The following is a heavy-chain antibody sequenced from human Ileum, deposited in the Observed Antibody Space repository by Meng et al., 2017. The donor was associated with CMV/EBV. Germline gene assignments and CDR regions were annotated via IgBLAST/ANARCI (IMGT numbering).Heavy chain of an antibody. CDR2: ISDDGGTT. V-gene: IGHV3-23*01. J-gene: IGHJ4*02. CDR1: GFTFSRYA. CDR3: VKVNWNYYFDY. Sequence: LSLTCAASGFTFSRYAMTWVRQAPGKGLEWVSDISDDGGTTYYAGSVKGRLTISRDNTKNTLYLQINSLRAEDTAVYYCVKVNWNYYFDYWGQGTLVTVSS. D-gene: IGHD1-7*01.